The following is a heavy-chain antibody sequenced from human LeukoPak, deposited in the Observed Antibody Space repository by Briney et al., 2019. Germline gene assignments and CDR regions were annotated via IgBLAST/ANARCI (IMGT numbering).Heavy chain of an antibody. D-gene: IGHD6-13*01. CDR1: GGSVSSWY. V-gene: IGHV4-59*02. J-gene: IGHJ5*02. CDR2: IYDSGNT. Sequence: SETLSLTCTVSGGSVSSWYWSWIRQPPGKGPEWIGYIYDSGNTNYNPSLKSRVTISIDTSKNQFSLRLTSVTAADTAIYYCARSKFIASAGICWFDPWGQGTLVTVSS. CDR3: ARSKFIASAGICWFDP.